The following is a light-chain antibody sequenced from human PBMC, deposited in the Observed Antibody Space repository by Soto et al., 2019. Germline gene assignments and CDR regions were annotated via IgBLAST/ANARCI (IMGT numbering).Light chain of an antibody. V-gene: IGKV1-39*01. J-gene: IGKJ2*01. CDR2: AAS. Sequence: DIQMTQSPSSLSASVGDRVTITCRASQSISSYLNWYQQKPGKAPKLLIYAASSLQSGVPSRFSGSGSGTDFTLTISSLQPEDFATYYYQQSYSTPCTFGQGTKLEIK. CDR3: QQSYSTPCT. CDR1: QSISSY.